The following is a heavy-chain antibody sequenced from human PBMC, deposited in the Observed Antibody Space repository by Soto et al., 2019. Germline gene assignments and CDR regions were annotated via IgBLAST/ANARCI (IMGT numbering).Heavy chain of an antibody. CDR1: GASISTSRDF. J-gene: IGHJ4*02. CDR2: VYQSGTT. CDR3: ARKDRYSYGGRIHPGHLDY. Sequence: PSETLSLTCSVSGASISTSRDFWGWIRQAPGKGLEWIGNVYQSGTTRHNPSLKSRVTIFVDTSKNQFSLKRSSVIAADTAVYYCARKDRYSYGGRIHPGHLDYWGQGTLVTVSS. D-gene: IGHD5-18*01. V-gene: IGHV4-39*07.